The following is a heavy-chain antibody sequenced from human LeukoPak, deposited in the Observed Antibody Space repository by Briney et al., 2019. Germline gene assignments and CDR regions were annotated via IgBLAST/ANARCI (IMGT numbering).Heavy chain of an antibody. Sequence: ASVKVSCKASGYTFTSYGISWVRQAPGQGLEWMGWISAYNGNTNYAQKLQGRVTMTTDTSTSTAYMELRSLRSDDTAVYYRARAGDDFWSGYYVDWGQGTLVTVSP. CDR3: ARAGDDFWSGYYVD. CDR1: GYTFTSYG. CDR2: ISAYNGNT. V-gene: IGHV1-18*01. D-gene: IGHD3-3*01. J-gene: IGHJ4*02.